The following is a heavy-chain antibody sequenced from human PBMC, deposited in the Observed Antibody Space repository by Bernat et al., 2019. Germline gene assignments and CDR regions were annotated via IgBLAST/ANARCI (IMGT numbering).Heavy chain of an antibody. V-gene: IGHV3-66*01. D-gene: IGHD2-21*02. Sequence: EMQLVQSGGGLVQPGGSLRLSCAASGFTVRSNYMSWVRQAPGKGLECVSVIFSDGDTYYADSVKGRFTISRDNSKNTLYLQMNSLRAEDTAVYYCAKVVVTARRGAFDIWGQGTMVTVSS. CDR1: GFTVRSNY. CDR2: IFSDGDT. J-gene: IGHJ3*02. CDR3: AKVVVTARRGAFDI.